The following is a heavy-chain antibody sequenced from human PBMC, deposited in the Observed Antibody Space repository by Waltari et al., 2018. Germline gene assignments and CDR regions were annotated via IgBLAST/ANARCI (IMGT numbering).Heavy chain of an antibody. J-gene: IGHJ4*02. CDR3: ARDRAAASRGVFDY. D-gene: IGHD3-10*01. CDR1: GGTFSSYA. Sequence: QVQLVQSGAEVKKPGSSVKVSCKASGGTFSSYAISWLRQAPGQGLEWMGGIIPIFGTANYAQKLQGRVTMTTDTSTSTAYMELRSLRSDDTAVYYCARDRAAASRGVFDYWGQGTLVTVSS. V-gene: IGHV1-69*06. CDR2: IIPIFGTA.